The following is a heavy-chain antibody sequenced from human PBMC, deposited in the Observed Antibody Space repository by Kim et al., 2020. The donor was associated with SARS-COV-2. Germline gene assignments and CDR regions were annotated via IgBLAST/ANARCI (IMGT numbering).Heavy chain of an antibody. V-gene: IGHV3-7*01. CDR2: SKK. D-gene: IGHD4-17*01. CDR3: ARVTVTTVD. Sequence: SKKIYVDSWKGRFTVSRDNSKNSLYMQMNSLSAEDTAVYYCARVTVTTVDWGQGTLVTVSS. J-gene: IGHJ4*02.